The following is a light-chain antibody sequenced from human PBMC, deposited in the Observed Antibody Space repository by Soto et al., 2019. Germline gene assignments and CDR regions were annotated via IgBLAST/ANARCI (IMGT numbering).Light chain of an antibody. Sequence: EIVLTQSPATLSVSPGERATLSCRASQSVSSSLAWYQQKPGQAPRLLIYGASTRATGMPGRFSGSGSGTECTLTISSLQSEDFAVKSCQQYNNWPPITFGQGTRLEIK. V-gene: IGKV3-15*01. J-gene: IGKJ5*01. CDR2: GAS. CDR3: QQYNNWPPIT. CDR1: QSVSSS.